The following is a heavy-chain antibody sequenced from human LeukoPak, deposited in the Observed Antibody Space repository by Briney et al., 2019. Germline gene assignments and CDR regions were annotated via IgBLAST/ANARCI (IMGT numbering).Heavy chain of an antibody. CDR2: IIPIFGTA. V-gene: IGHV1-69*06. CDR1: GGTFSSYA. D-gene: IGHD2-2*01. J-gene: IGHJ1*01. CDR3: ARDQVVPAARHEYFQD. Sequence: ASVKVSCKASGGTFSSYAISWVRRAPGQGLEWMGGIIPIFGTANYAQKFQGRVTITADKSTSTAYMELSSLRSEDTAVYYCARDQVVPAARHEYFQDWGQGTLVTVSS.